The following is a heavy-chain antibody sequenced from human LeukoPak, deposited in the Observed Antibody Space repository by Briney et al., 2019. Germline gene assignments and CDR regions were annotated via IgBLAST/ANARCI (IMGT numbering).Heavy chain of an antibody. CDR3: AKGLGYYGSGSYYNYAWYFDY. Sequence: PGGSLRLSCAASGFTFSSYGMHWVRQAPGKGLEWVAFIRYDGSNKYYADSVKGRFTISRDNSKNTLYLQMNSLRAEDTAVYYCAKGLGYYGSGSYYNYAWYFDYWGQGTLVTVSS. CDR1: GFTFSSYG. V-gene: IGHV3-30*02. D-gene: IGHD3-10*01. CDR2: IRYDGSNK. J-gene: IGHJ4*02.